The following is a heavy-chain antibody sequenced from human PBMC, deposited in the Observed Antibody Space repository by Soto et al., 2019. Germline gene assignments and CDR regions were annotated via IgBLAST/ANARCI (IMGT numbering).Heavy chain of an antibody. CDR3: AKDRTPPPGHYSSSFGFDY. J-gene: IGHJ4*02. CDR2: ISGSGGST. Sequence: PGGSLRLSCAASGFTFSSYAMSWVRQAPGKGLEWVSAISGSGGSTYYADSVKGRFTISRDNSKNTLYLLMNSLRAEDTAVYYSAKDRTPPPGHYSSSFGFDYWGQGTLVTVSS. D-gene: IGHD6-13*01. V-gene: IGHV3-23*01. CDR1: GFTFSSYA.